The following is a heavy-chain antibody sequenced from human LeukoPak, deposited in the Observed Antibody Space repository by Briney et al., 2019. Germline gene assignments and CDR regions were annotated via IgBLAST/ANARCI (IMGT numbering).Heavy chain of an antibody. CDR2: INPNSGGT. J-gene: IGHJ4*02. CDR3: ARDLRVGATRTLAY. D-gene: IGHD1-26*01. CDR1: GYTFTGYY. V-gene: IGHV1-2*02. Sequence: ASVKVSCKASGYTFTGYYMHWVRQAPGQGLEWMGWINPNSGGTNYAQKFQGRVTMTRDTSIGTAYMELSRLRSDDTAVYYCARDLRVGATRTLAYWGQGTLVTVSS.